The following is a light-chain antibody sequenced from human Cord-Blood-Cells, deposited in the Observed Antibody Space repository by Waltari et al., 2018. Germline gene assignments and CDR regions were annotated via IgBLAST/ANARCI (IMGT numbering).Light chain of an antibody. CDR3: GLYMGSGTWV. J-gene: IGLJ3*02. CDR1: SGSVSTSYY. V-gene: IGLV8-61*01. CDR2: STN. Sequence: QTVVTQEPSFSVSPGGTVTLTCGLSSGSVSTSYYPSWYQPTPGQAPRTLIYSTNTRSSGVPDRFSGSILGNKAALTITGAQADDESDYYCGLYMGSGTWVFGGGTKLTVL.